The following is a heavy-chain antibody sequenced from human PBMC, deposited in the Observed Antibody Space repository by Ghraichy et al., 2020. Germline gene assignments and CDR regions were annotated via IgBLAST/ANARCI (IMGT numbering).Heavy chain of an antibody. D-gene: IGHD2-2*02. Sequence: GGSLRLSCPASGFTFSSYWMSWVRQAPGKGLEWVANIKQDGSEKYYVDSVKGRFTISRDNAKNSLYLQMNSLRAEDTAVYYCAREFPGALVPAAIRRYYYGMDVWGQGTTVTVSS. J-gene: IGHJ6*02. CDR3: AREFPGALVPAAIRRYYYGMDV. CDR1: GFTFSSYW. V-gene: IGHV3-7*01. CDR2: IKQDGSEK.